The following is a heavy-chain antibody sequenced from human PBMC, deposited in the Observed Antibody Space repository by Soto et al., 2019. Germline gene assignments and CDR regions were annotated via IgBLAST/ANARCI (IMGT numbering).Heavy chain of an antibody. J-gene: IGHJ6*03. Sequence: GGSLRLSCVTSGFTFSTYGMTWVRQAPGKGLEWVSYGGSGGSRYYAESVKGRFTISRDNSKNTLSLEMNSLRAEDTSTYYCVKFRGRAYPYYYMDVWGKGTTVTVSS. CDR3: VKFRGRAYPYYYMDV. CDR1: GFTFSTYG. V-gene: IGHV3-23*01. D-gene: IGHD3-10*01. CDR2: GGSGGSR.